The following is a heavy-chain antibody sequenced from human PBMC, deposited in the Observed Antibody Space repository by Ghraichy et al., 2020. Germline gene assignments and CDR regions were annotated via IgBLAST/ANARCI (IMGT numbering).Heavy chain of an antibody. D-gene: IGHD3-10*01. CDR1: GYTFINYG. CDR3: ARGGLSVADGLDV. V-gene: IGHV1-18*01. Sequence: ASVKVSCKASGYTFINYGISWVRQAPGQGLEWMSWISAYNGATNYAQNFQGRVTMTTDTSTSTVYMELRSLTSDDSAVYYCARGGLSVADGLDVWGQGTPVTVSS. CDR2: ISAYNGAT. J-gene: IGHJ6*02.